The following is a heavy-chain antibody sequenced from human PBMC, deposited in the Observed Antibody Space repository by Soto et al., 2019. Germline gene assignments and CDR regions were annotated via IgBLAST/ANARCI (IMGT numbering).Heavy chain of an antibody. CDR2: IYPGDSRV. CDR1: GYTFTHYW. CDR3: ARPRDSGSYYYSFDT. D-gene: IGHD1-26*01. Sequence: GESLKISCKTSGYTFTHYWLAWVRQMPGKGLEWVGIIYPGDSRVRYSPSFQGQVTISADNSITTSSLRWTSLRASDTATYFCARPRDSGSYYYSFDTWGQGTPVTVSS. J-gene: IGHJ4*02. V-gene: IGHV5-51*01.